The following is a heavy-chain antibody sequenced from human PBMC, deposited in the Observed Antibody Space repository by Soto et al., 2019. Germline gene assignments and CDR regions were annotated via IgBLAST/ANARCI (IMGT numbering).Heavy chain of an antibody. CDR2: IYYSGST. Sequence: SETLSLTCTVSGGSISSGGDYWSWIRQHPGKGLEWIGYIYYSGSTYYNPSLKSRVTISVDTSKNQFSLKLSSVTAADTAVYYCARVSSIAARLFDYWGQGTLVTVSS. CDR3: ARVSSIAARLFDY. J-gene: IGHJ4*02. D-gene: IGHD6-6*01. V-gene: IGHV4-31*03. CDR1: GGSISSGGDY.